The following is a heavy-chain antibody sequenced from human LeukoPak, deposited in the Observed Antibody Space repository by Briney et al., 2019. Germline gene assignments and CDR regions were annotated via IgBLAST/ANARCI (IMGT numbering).Heavy chain of an antibody. V-gene: IGHV1-69*04. CDR2: IIPILGIA. J-gene: IGHJ5*02. CDR1: GGTFSSYA. D-gene: IGHD2-2*01. Sequence: SVKVSCKASGGTFSSYAISWVRQAPGQWLEWMGRIIPILGIANYAQKFQGRVTINADKSTSTAYMELSSLRSEDTAVYYCARDLGYCSSTSCSYNWFDPWGQGTLVTVSS. CDR3: ARDLGYCSSTSCSYNWFDP.